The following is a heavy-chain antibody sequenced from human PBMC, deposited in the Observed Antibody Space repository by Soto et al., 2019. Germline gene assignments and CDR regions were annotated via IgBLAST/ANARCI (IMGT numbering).Heavy chain of an antibody. CDR1: GFSLSTNKVG. CDR2: IDWDEDK. V-gene: IGHV2-5*02. CDR3: AHKGGRGAGMDV. Sequence: QITLKESGPTLVKSTETLTLTCSFSGFSLSTNKVGVGWIRQPPGKALEWLALIDWDEDKRYIPSLKTRLTITKDTSTNEVVLTMTNVDPVDTGTYYCAHKGGRGAGMDVWGQGTTVTVSS. J-gene: IGHJ6*02. D-gene: IGHD2-15*01.